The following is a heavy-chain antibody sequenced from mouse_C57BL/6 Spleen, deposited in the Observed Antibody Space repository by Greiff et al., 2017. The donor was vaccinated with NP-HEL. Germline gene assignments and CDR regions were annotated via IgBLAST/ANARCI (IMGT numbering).Heavy chain of an antibody. J-gene: IGHJ4*01. V-gene: IGHV2-5*01. CDR2: LWRGGST. D-gene: IGHD1-1*02. Sequence: VQLQESGPGLVQPSQSLSITCTVSGFSLTSYGVHWVRQSPGKRLEWQGVLWRGGSTEYNAALMSRLSITKDNSQSQVFFKMNSLQADDTAIYYCAKNERIYGYYPMDYWGQGTSVTGSS. CDR3: AKNERIYGYYPMDY. CDR1: GFSLTSYG.